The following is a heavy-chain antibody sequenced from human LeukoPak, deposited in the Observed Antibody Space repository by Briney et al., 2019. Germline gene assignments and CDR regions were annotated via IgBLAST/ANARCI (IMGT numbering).Heavy chain of an antibody. J-gene: IGHJ4*02. CDR1: GFSVITNY. CDR2: IYSGGST. D-gene: IGHD4-23*01. V-gene: IGHV3-53*01. Sequence: GGSLRLSCAASGFSVITNYMNWVRQAPGKGLEWVSVIYSGGSTYYADSVKGRFTISRDNSKNSPYLQMNSLRAEDTAVYYCARDLPVVYWGQGTLVTVSS. CDR3: ARDLPVVY.